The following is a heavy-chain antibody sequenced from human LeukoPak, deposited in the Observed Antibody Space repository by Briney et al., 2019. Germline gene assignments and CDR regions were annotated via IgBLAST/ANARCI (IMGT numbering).Heavy chain of an antibody. D-gene: IGHD3-22*01. J-gene: IGHJ4*02. Sequence: GGSLRLSCAASGFSFYTYSMDWVRQAPGKGLEWVSYISSSTTTMLYADSVKGRFTISRDNAKNSLYLQMDSLRAEDTAVYYCAGGRHYYDSSVNRGADYWGQGTLVTVSS. V-gene: IGHV3-48*01. CDR2: ISSSTTTM. CDR3: AGGRHYYDSSVNRGADY. CDR1: GFSFYTYS.